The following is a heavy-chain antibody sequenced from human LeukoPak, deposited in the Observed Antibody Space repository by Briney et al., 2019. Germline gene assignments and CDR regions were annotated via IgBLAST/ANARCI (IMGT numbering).Heavy chain of an antibody. J-gene: IGHJ6*03. CDR2: IYYSGST. CDR3: ASLYYYYYYMDV. V-gene: IGHV4-39*07. Sequence: PSETLSLNCTVSGGSISSSGYYWGWIRQPPGKGLGWIGSIYYSGSTYYNPSLKSRVTISVDTSKNQFSLKLSSVTAADTAVYYCASLYYYYYYMDVWGKGTTVTVSS. CDR1: GGSISSSGYY.